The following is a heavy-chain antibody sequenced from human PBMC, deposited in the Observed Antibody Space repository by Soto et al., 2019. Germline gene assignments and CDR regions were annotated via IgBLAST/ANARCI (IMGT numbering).Heavy chain of an antibody. V-gene: IGHV3-30*18. CDR3: AKDSSVTAAGSGGGFDP. CDR1: GFDFNTYG. CDR2: ISFDGGSQ. D-gene: IGHD6-13*01. Sequence: QVQLVESGGGVVQPGRSLRLSCAASGFDFNTYGLHWVRQAPGKGLEWVAAISFDGGSQYYADSVKGRFTISRDKSNSSLYLQMNSLGAEDTATYFCAKDSSVTAAGSGGGFDPWGPGTLVIVS. J-gene: IGHJ5*02.